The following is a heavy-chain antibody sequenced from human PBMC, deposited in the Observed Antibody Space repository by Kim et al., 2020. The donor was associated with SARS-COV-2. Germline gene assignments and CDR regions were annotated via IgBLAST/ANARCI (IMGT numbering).Heavy chain of an antibody. CDR2: IIPILGIA. CDR1: GGTFSSYA. Sequence: SVKVSCKASGGTFSSYAISWVRQAPGQGLEWMGRIIPILGIANYAQKFQGRVTITADKSTSTAYMELSSLRSEDTAVYYCATEGVRGLESYDYWGQGTLVTVSS. J-gene: IGHJ4*02. D-gene: IGHD3-16*01. V-gene: IGHV1-69*04. CDR3: ATEGVRGLESYDY.